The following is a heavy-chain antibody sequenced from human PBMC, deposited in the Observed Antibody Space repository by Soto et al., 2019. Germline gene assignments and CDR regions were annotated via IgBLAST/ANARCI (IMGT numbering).Heavy chain of an antibody. CDR3: ARGNGNRGVTTWYFDD. D-gene: IGHD4-17*01. Sequence: SETLSLTCTVSGGSISSYYWSWIRQPPGKGLEWIGYIYYSGSTNYNPSLKSRVTISVDTSKNQFSLKLSSVTAADTAVYYCARGNGNRGVTTWYFDDWGQGTLVTVSS. CDR1: GGSISSYY. J-gene: IGHJ4*02. V-gene: IGHV4-59*01. CDR2: IYYSGST.